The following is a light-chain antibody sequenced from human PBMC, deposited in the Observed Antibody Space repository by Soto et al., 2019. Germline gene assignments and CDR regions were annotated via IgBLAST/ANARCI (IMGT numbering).Light chain of an antibody. V-gene: IGKV3-11*01. CDR1: QSVSSY. Sequence: EIVLTQSPATLSLSPGDRATLSCRASQSVSSYLAWYQQKPGQAPRPLIYDASNRATGIPARFSGSGSGTDVTLTIGSLEPEDFAIYYCQQRSNWPPTFGQGTKLQIK. J-gene: IGKJ2*01. CDR3: QQRSNWPPT. CDR2: DAS.